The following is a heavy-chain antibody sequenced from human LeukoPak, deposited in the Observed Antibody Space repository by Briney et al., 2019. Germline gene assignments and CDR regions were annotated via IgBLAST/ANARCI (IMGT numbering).Heavy chain of an antibody. V-gene: IGHV1-18*01. D-gene: IGHD3-10*01. Sequence: SVKVSCKASGYTFTSYGISWVRQAPGQGLEWMGWISAYNGNTNYAQKLQGRVTMTTDTSTSTAYMELRSLRSDDTAVYYCARDPVPLLLWFGEFDYWGQGTLVTVSS. CDR1: GYTFTSYG. J-gene: IGHJ4*02. CDR3: ARDPVPLLLWFGEFDY. CDR2: ISAYNGNT.